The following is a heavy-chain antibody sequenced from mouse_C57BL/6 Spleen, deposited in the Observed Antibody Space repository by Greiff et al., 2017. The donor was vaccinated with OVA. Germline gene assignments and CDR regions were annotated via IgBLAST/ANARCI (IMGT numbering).Heavy chain of an antibody. CDR3: ARSEGGLLPSDY. D-gene: IGHD1-1*01. Sequence: VQLQESGPELVKPGASVKISCKASGYAFSSSWMNWVKQRPGKGLEWIGRIYPGDGDTNYNGKFKGKATLTADKSSSTAYMQLSSLTSEDSAVYFCARSEGGLLPSDYWGQGTTLTVSS. CDR1: GYAFSSSW. J-gene: IGHJ2*01. CDR2: IYPGDGDT. V-gene: IGHV1-82*01.